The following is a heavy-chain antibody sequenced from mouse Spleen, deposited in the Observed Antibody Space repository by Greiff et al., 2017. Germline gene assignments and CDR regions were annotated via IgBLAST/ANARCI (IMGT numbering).Heavy chain of an antibody. D-gene: IGHD1-2*01. CDR3: ARRSTATAWFSC. CDR1: GFTFSSYA. CDR2: ISSGGNT. Sequence: EVQLVESGGGLVKPGGSLKLSCAASGFTFSSYAMSWVRQTPEKRLEWVASISSGGNTYYPDSVKGRFTISRDNARNILYLQMSSLRSEDTAMYYCARRSTATAWFSCWGQGTLVTVSA. J-gene: IGHJ3*01. V-gene: IGHV5-6-5*01.